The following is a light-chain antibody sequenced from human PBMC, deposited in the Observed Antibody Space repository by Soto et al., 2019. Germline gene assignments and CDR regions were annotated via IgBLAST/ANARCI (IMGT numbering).Light chain of an antibody. Sequence: DIQMTQSPSSLSASVGARVTITCRASQSISSYLNWYQQKPGKAPKLLIYSASSLQSGVPSRFSGSGSGTAFTLTSSSLQPDDFATYYCQQSYSNPLTFGQGTKVEIK. V-gene: IGKV1-39*01. CDR3: QQSYSNPLT. CDR2: SAS. J-gene: IGKJ1*01. CDR1: QSISSY.